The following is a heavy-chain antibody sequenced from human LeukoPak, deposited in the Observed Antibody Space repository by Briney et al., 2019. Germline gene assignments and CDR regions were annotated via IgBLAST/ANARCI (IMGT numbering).Heavy chain of an antibody. CDR3: ARDLAEQWLVTGGYYFDY. CDR2: INPNSGGT. V-gene: IGHV1-2*02. D-gene: IGHD6-19*01. J-gene: IGHJ4*02. Sequence: ASVKVSCKASGYTLTGYYMHWVRQAPGQGLEWMGWINPNSGGTNYAQKFQGRVTMTRDTSISTAYMELSRLRSDDTAVYYCARDLAEQWLVTGGYYFDYWGQGTLVTVSS. CDR1: GYTLTGYY.